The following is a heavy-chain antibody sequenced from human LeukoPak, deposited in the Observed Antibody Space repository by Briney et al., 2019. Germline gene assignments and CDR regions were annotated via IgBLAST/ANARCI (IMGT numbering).Heavy chain of an antibody. CDR1: GDSIRSYE. J-gene: IGHJ2*01. V-gene: IGHV4-59*01. D-gene: IGHD3-3*02. CDR3: ARGATCIGYWYFDL. CDR2: IYHSGST. Sequence: SETLSLTCTVSGDSIRSYEWSWIRQPPGKGLEWIGYIYHSGSTTYNPSLESRVTMSVDTSKKQFSLRLSSVIAADTAVYYCARGATCIGYWYFDLWGRGTLVAVSS.